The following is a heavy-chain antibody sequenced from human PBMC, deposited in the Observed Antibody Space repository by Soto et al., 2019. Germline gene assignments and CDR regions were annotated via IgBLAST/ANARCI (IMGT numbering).Heavy chain of an antibody. Sequence: SETLSLTCTVSGGSISTFSWKWIRHPPGKGLEWIGYIYFSGSTNYNPSLKSRVTISVDTSKNQFSLNLSSVTAADTAVYYCTRGASWSAMDVWGQGTTVTVSS. V-gene: IGHV4-59*01. D-gene: IGHD6-13*01. CDR2: IYFSGST. J-gene: IGHJ6*02. CDR1: GGSISTFS. CDR3: TRGASWSAMDV.